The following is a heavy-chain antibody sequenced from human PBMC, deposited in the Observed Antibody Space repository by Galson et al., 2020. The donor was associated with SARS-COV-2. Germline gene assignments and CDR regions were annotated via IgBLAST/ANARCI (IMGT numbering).Heavy chain of an antibody. CDR2: ITPMFGTT. CDR3: ARRLGRYDGFDI. J-gene: IGHJ3*02. D-gene: IGHD3-9*01. Sequence: SVKVSCKASGGTFSNYAINWVRQAPGQGLEWMGVITPMFGTTIYAQKFQGKVTISADKATSIAYMELTSLTSADTAVYYCARRLGRYDGFDIWGQGTRVTVSS. V-gene: IGHV1-69*06. CDR1: GGTFSNYA.